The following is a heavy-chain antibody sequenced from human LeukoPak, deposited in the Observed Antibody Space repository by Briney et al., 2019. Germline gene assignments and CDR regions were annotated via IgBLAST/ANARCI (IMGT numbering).Heavy chain of an antibody. J-gene: IGHJ4*02. Sequence: ASVKVSCKASGYTFISYGITWVRQAPGQGLEWLGWISAYNGNIDYAQKLQGGVTLTTDTSTSTAYMEVRSLRSDDTAVYCCASMSGYYPSYYFDYWGQGTLVTVSS. CDR2: ISAYNGNI. CDR3: ASMSGYYPSYYFDY. D-gene: IGHD3-3*01. CDR1: GYTFISYG. V-gene: IGHV1-18*01.